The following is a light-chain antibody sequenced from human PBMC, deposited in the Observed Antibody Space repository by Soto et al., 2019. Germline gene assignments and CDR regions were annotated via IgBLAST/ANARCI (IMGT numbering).Light chain of an antibody. CDR3: SSYTSSSTLGV. CDR2: DVS. V-gene: IGLV2-14*01. Sequence: QSALTQPASVSGSPGQSITISCTGTSSDVGGYNYVSWYQQHPGKAPKLMIYDVSNRPSGVSNGFSGSKSGNTASLTISGLQAEDEADYYCSSYTSSSTLGVFGTGTKLTVL. J-gene: IGLJ1*01. CDR1: SSDVGGYNY.